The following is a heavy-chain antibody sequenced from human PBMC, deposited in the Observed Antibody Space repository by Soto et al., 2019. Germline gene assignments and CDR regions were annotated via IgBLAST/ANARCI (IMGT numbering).Heavy chain of an antibody. CDR1: GGSISSYY. V-gene: IGHV4-59*01. J-gene: IGHJ6*02. D-gene: IGHD4-17*01. CDR2: IYYSGST. CDR3: ARGRHGDYAWGLYYYYYGMDV. Sequence: SETLSLTCTVSGGSISSYYWSWIRQPPGKGLEWIGYIYYSGSTNYNPSLKSRVTISVDTSKNQFSLKLSSVTAADTAVYYCARGRHGDYAWGLYYYYYGMDVWGQGTTVTVSS.